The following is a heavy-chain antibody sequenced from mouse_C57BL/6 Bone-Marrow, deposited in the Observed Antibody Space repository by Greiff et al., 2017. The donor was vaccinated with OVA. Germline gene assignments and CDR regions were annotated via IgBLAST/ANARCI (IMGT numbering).Heavy chain of an antibody. Sequence: VQLQQSGAELVKPGASVKLSCKASGYTFTSYWMHWVKQRPGQGLEWIGMIHPNSGSTNYNEKFKNTTTLAVDKSSSTSYMQLSSLTSEDSAVYYCARGKGGRALFAYWGQGTLVTVSA. J-gene: IGHJ3*01. D-gene: IGHD3-3*01. CDR1: GYTFTSYW. CDR3: ARGKGGRALFAY. V-gene: IGHV1-64*01. CDR2: IHPNSGST.